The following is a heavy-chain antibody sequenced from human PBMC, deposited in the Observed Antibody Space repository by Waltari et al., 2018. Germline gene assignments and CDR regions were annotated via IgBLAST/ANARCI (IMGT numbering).Heavy chain of an antibody. D-gene: IGHD1-1*01. Sequence: QVQLVESGGGEVQPGKSLRLSCAASGFTFRIHAMHWVRQAPGKGLEWGAINHAEGSAEDYADTVKGRFTIARDNSANTLYLQVNNLRAEDTAVYHCAREEWNDGRIPDSWGQGTLVTVSS. J-gene: IGHJ4*02. V-gene: IGHV3-33*01. CDR1: GFTFRIHA. CDR2: NHAEGSAE. CDR3: AREEWNDGRIPDS.